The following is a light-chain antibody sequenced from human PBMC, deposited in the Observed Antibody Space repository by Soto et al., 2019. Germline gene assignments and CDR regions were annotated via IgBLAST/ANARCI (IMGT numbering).Light chain of an antibody. V-gene: IGLV2-14*01. J-gene: IGLJ1*01. Sequence: QSALTQPASVSGSPGQSITISCTGTRSDVGGYNYVYWHQQHPGKAPKLMIYDVTNRPSGVSDRFSGSKSGNTASLPISGLQAEDEADYYCSSYTSSSTYVFGAGTKLTVL. CDR2: DVT. CDR1: RSDVGGYNY. CDR3: SSYTSSSTYV.